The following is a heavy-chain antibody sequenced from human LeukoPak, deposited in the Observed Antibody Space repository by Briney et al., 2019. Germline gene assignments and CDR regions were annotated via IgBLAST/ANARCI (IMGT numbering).Heavy chain of an antibody. CDR1: GFTFDDYA. D-gene: IGHD2-2*01. Sequence: PGGSLRLSCAASGFTFDDYAMHWVRQAPGKGLEWVSRLDTDGSDTSYADSVKGRFTISRDNAKNTLYLQMNNLRAEDTAMYYCARDRYPAAREFDYWGQGTLVTVSA. V-gene: IGHV3-74*01. CDR2: LDTDGSDT. CDR3: ARDRYPAAREFDY. J-gene: IGHJ4*02.